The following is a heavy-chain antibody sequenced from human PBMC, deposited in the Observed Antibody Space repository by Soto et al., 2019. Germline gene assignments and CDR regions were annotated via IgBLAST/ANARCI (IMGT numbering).Heavy chain of an antibody. CDR2: IDPSDSYT. D-gene: IGHD2-15*01. J-gene: IGHJ6*02. CDR1: GYSFTSYW. V-gene: IGHV5-10-1*01. Sequence: PGESLKISCKGSGYSFTSYWISWVRQMPGKGLEWMGRIDPSDSYTNYSPSFQGHVTISADKSISTAYLQWSSLKASDTAMYYCAVARYCSGGSCSYYYGMDVWGQGTTVTVSS. CDR3: AVARYCSGGSCSYYYGMDV.